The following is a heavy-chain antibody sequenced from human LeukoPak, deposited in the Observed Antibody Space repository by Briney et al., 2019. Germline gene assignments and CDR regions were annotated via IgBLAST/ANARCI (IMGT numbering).Heavy chain of an antibody. J-gene: IGHJ4*02. CDR3: AREITVTRPFDY. Sequence: SETLSLTCTDSNGSISIYYWSWVRQPAGKGLEWIGRISASGSTNYNPSLKSRVTMSLDTSKNQFSLKLSSVTAADTAVYYCAREITVTRPFDYWGPGTLVTVSS. CDR2: ISASGST. V-gene: IGHV4-4*07. CDR1: NGSISIYY. D-gene: IGHD4-17*01.